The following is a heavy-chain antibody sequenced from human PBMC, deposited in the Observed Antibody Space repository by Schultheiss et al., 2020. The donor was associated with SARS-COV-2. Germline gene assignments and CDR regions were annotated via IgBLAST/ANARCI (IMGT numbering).Heavy chain of an antibody. J-gene: IGHJ5*02. CDR2: IYHSGST. CDR1: GGSISSYY. V-gene: IGHV4-59*01. Sequence: GSLRLSCTVSGGSISSYYWSWIRQPPGKGLEWIGEIYHSGSTNYNPSLKSRVTISVDTSKNQFSLKLSSVTAADTAVYYCARDRRWFGRRNWFDPWGQGTLVTVSS. CDR3: ARDRRWFGRRNWFDP. D-gene: IGHD3-10*01.